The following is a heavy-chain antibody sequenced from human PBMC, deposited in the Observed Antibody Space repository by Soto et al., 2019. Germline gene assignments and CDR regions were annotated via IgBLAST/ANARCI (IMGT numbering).Heavy chain of an antibody. J-gene: IGHJ4*02. CDR2: ISWNSGSI. Sequence: PGGSLRLSCAASGFTFDDYAMHWVRQAPGKGLEWVSGISWNSGSIGYADSVKGRFTISRDNAKNSLYLQMNSLRAEDTALYYCARGIAAPGTVDYWGQGTLVTVSS. CDR1: GFTFDDYA. V-gene: IGHV3-9*01. CDR3: ARGIAAPGTVDY. D-gene: IGHD6-13*01.